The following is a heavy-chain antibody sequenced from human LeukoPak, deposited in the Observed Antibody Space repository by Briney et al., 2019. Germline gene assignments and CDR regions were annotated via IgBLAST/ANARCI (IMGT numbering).Heavy chain of an antibody. J-gene: IGHJ4*02. CDR2: IRYDGSNK. CDR1: GFTFSSYG. CDR3: ARVYYDSSGYYYYPPAWLDY. D-gene: IGHD3-22*01. Sequence: PGGSLRLSCAASGFTFSSYGMHWVRQAPGKGLEWVAFIRYDGSNKYYADSVKGRFTISRDNSKNTLYLQMYSLRAEDTAVYYCARVYYDSSGYYYYPPAWLDYWGQGTLVTVSS. V-gene: IGHV3-30*02.